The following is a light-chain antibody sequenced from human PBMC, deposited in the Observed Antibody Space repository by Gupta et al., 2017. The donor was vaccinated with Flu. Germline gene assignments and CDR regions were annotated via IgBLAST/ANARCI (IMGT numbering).Light chain of an antibody. Sequence: CSGPKLGEKFVCWYQQKTGQSPVLVIFQDKKRASGIPERFSGSNSGNTATLTISGTLAMDEADYYCQAWDSGTVIFGGGTKLTVL. CDR2: QDK. J-gene: IGLJ2*01. V-gene: IGLV3-1*01. CDR1: KLGEKF. CDR3: QAWDSGTVI.